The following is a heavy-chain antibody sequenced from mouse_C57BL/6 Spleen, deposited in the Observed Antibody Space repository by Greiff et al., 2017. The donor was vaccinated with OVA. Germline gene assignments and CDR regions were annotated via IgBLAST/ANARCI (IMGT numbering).Heavy chain of an antibody. J-gene: IGHJ2*01. Sequence: EVMLVESGGGLVQPKGSLKLSCAASGFSFNTYAMNWVRQAPGKGLEWVARIRSKSNNYATYYADSVKDRFTISRDDSESMLYLQMNNLKTEDTAMYYCVRTGTGDYFDYWGKGTTLTVSS. CDR3: VRTGTGDYFDY. D-gene: IGHD4-1*01. V-gene: IGHV10-1*01. CDR1: GFSFNTYA. CDR2: IRSKSNNYAT.